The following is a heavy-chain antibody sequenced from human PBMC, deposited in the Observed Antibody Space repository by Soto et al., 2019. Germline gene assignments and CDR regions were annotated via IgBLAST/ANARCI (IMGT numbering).Heavy chain of an antibody. J-gene: IGHJ6*02. D-gene: IGHD5-12*01. CDR1: GYSFTSYW. V-gene: IGHV5-51*01. CDR2: IYPGDSDT. Sequence: PGESLKISCKGSGYSFTSYWIGWVRQMPGKGLEWMGIIYPGDSDTRYSPSFQGQVTIPADKSISTAYLQWSSLKASDTAMYYCARGGMATIRELYYYYYGMDVWGQGTTVTVSS. CDR3: ARGGMATIRELYYYYYGMDV.